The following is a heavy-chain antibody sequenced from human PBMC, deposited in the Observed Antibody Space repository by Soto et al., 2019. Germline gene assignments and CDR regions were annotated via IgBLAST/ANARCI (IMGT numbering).Heavy chain of an antibody. J-gene: IGHJ4*02. CDR3: ARSFGWYAIDY. CDR2: ISNSGSV. CDR1: GGSISSSPF. V-gene: IGHV4-4*02. Sequence: QVLLQESGPGLVQPSGTLSLSCAVSGGSISSSPFWGWVRQPPGKGLEWVGDISNSGSVNYNPSLKIRVTISIDKSKNQFSLKLNSVTAADTAVYYCARSFGWYAIDYWGQGTLVIVSS. D-gene: IGHD6-19*01.